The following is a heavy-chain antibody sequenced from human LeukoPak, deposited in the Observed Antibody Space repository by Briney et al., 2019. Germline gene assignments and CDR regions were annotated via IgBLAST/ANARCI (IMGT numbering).Heavy chain of an antibody. J-gene: IGHJ2*01. V-gene: IGHV3-13*01. CDR2: ITIAGDT. CDR1: GFTFSRYD. Sequence: TGGSLRLSCAASGFTFSRYDMHWVRQAAGKGLEWVPAITIAGDTYYPGSVKGRFTISRENAKNSLYLQMNSLRAGDTAVYYCARTTVTTGPYWYFDLWGRGTLVTVSS. CDR3: ARTTVTTGPYWYFDL. D-gene: IGHD4-17*01.